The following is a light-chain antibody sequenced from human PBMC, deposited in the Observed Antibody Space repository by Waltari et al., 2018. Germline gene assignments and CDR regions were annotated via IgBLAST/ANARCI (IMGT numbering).Light chain of an antibody. CDR2: LGS. J-gene: IGKJ4*01. CDR3: MQGLQLPLT. CDR1: QSLLHTNGYNY. V-gene: IGKV2-28*01. Sequence: DIVMPHSPLSLPVTPGEPDSISCRSSQSLLHTNGYNYLNWYLQKPGQSPQLLIYLGSARASGVPDRFSGSGSGTDFTLKISRVEAEDVGVYYCMQGLQLPLTFGGGTKVEIK.